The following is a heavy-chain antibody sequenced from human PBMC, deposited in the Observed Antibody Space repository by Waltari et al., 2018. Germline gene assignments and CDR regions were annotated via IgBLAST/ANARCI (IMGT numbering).Heavy chain of an antibody. J-gene: IGHJ6*02. V-gene: IGHV3-21*01. CDR1: GFTFSSYR. Sequence: EVQLVESGGGLVKPGGSLSLSCAASGFTFSSYRMNWVRQAPGKGLEWFSSISSSSSYIYYADSVKGRFTISRDNAKNALYLQMNSLRAEDTAVYYCASLGYMVQPYYGMDVWGQGTTVTVSS. D-gene: IGHD3-10*01. CDR2: ISSSSSYI. CDR3: ASLGYMVQPYYGMDV.